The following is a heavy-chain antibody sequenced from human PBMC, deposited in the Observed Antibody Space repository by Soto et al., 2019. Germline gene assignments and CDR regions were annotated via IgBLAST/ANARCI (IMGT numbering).Heavy chain of an antibody. V-gene: IGHV3-21*02. CDR2: ISSTGTYI. Sequence: EVRLVESGGGLVKPGGSLRLSCEGSGFTFGRYSMNWVRQSPGRGLEWVASISSTGTYIYYGDFVKGRFSIARDNARNSLYLQMDSLRDEDTALYYCASEYCSGNSCSSRIFDYWGQGTLVTVSS. D-gene: IGHD2-15*01. CDR3: ASEYCSGNSCSSRIFDY. J-gene: IGHJ4*02. CDR1: GFTFGRYS.